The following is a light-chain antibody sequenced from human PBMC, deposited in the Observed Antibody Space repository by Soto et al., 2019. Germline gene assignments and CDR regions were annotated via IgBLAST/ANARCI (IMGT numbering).Light chain of an antibody. CDR2: GAS. Sequence: EIVMTQSPATLSLSPGERATLSCRASQRVSTNLAWYQQKPGQAPRLLIYGASTRSTGIPGRFSGSGAETEFTLTIINLQSEDFAVYYCQQYSDWPPTYTFGQGTKLEIK. CDR3: QQYSDWPPTYT. V-gene: IGKV3-15*01. J-gene: IGKJ2*01. CDR1: QRVSTN.